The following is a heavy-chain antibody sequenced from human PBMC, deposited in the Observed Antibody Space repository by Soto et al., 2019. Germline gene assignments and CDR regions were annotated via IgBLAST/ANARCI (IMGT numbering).Heavy chain of an antibody. V-gene: IGHV1-69*06. CDR2: IIPIFGTA. D-gene: IGHD3-3*01. CDR1: GGTFSSYA. Sequence: SVKVSCKASGGTFSSYAISWVRQAPGQGLEWMGGIIPIFGTANYAQKFQGRATITADKSTSTAYMELSSLRSEDTAVYYCARETSTIFGVVIPYYYGMDVWGQGTTVIVSS. CDR3: ARETSTIFGVVIPYYYGMDV. J-gene: IGHJ6*02.